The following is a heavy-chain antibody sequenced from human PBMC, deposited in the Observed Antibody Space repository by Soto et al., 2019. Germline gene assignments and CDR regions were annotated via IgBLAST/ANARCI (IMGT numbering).Heavy chain of an antibody. CDR3: AKVTDHDFWSGSYYFDY. CDR1: GFTFSSYA. CDR2: ISDDGDTT. J-gene: IGHJ4*02. Sequence: EVQLLESGGGLVQPGGSLRLSCAASGFTFSSYAMTWVRQAPGKGLEWVSGISDDGDTTYYADSVKGRFTISRDNSKNTLYLQLNSLRAEDTAVYYCAKVTDHDFWSGSYYFDYWGQGTLVTVSS. D-gene: IGHD3-3*01. V-gene: IGHV3-23*01.